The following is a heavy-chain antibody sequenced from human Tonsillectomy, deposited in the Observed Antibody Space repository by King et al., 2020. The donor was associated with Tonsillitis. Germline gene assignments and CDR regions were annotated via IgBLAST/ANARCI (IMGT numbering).Heavy chain of an antibody. Sequence: QLVQSGAEVKKPGESLKISCKGSEYTFSTYWIGWVRQMPGKGLEWMGIIYPGDSDTRYSPSFQGQVTISADKSLSTAYLQWSSLKASDTATYYCATGIYCSSTSCPLDFWGQGTLVTVSS. J-gene: IGHJ4*02. CDR1: EYTFSTYW. V-gene: IGHV5-51*03. CDR3: ATGIYCSSTSCPLDF. CDR2: IYPGDSDT. D-gene: IGHD2-2*01.